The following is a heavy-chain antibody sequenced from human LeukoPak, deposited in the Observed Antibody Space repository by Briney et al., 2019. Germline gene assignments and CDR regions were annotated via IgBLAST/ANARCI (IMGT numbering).Heavy chain of an antibody. CDR1: GFTFSNAW. V-gene: IGHV3-15*01. Sequence: GGSLRLSCAASGFTFSNAWMSWVRQAPGKGLEWVGRIKSKTDGGTTDYAAPVKGRFTISRDDSKNTLYLQMNSLKTEDTAVYYCTTLEWELLDAFDIWGQGTMVTVSS. CDR2: IKSKTDGGTT. CDR3: TTLEWELLDAFDI. D-gene: IGHD1-26*01. J-gene: IGHJ3*02.